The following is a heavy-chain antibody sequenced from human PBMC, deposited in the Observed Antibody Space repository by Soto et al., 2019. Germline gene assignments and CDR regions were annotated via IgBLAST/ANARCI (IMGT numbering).Heavy chain of an antibody. D-gene: IGHD6-19*01. Sequence: VHPVESGGGLVQPGGALRLSCTVSGFTFRSYSMHWVRHAPGKGVVWVSCINPDGSATTYADSVRGRFTISRDNAKDTLYLQMNSLRAEDTAIYYDTNLTSRLGDSWGQGAPVNVSS. V-gene: IGHV3-74*01. CDR3: TNLTSRLGDS. J-gene: IGHJ4*02. CDR1: GFTFRSYS. CDR2: INPDGSAT.